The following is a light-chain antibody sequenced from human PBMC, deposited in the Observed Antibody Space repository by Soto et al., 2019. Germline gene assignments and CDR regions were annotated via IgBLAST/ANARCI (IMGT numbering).Light chain of an antibody. CDR3: LQDYDYPRT. CDR2: AAS. Sequence: ATQMTLSPSSLSASVGDRVTIACRASQGISTELGWYQQKAGEAPKLLIYAASTLQSGVPPRFSGSGSGTDFTLTISSLQPEDFATYYCLQDYDYPRTFGQATKVEMK. V-gene: IGKV1-6*01. CDR1: QGISTE. J-gene: IGKJ1*01.